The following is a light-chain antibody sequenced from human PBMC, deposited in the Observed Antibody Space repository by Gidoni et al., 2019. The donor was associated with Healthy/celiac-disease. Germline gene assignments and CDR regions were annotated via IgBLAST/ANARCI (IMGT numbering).Light chain of an antibody. Sequence: EIVLTQSPATLSLSPGERATLSCRASQSVSSYLAWYQQKPGQAPRLLIYDASNRATGSPARFSGRGSGTDFTLTISSLEPEDFAVYYWQQRSNWPPWTFGQGTKVEIK. CDR3: QQRSNWPPWT. CDR2: DAS. J-gene: IGKJ1*01. CDR1: QSVSSY. V-gene: IGKV3-11*01.